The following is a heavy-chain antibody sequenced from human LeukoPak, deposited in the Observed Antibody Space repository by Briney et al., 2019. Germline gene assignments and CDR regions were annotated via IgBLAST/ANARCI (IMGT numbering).Heavy chain of an antibody. CDR3: AKASVEWEPYGIDV. CDR2: ISWDGGST. J-gene: IGHJ6*02. V-gene: IGHV3-43*01. D-gene: IGHD1-26*01. CDR1: GFTFDDYT. Sequence: PGGSLRLSCAASGFTFDDYTMHWVRQAPGKGLEWVSLISWDGGSTYYADSVKGRFTISRDNSKNSLYLQMNSLRTEDTALYYCAKASVEWEPYGIDVWGQGTTVTVSS.